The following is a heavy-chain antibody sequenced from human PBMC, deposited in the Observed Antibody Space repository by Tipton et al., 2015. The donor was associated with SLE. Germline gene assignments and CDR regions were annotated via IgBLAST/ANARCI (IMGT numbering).Heavy chain of an antibody. V-gene: IGHV4-39*07. CDR1: GGSVSSSGYY. J-gene: IGHJ5*02. CDR3: AREDSSSWFYTRFDP. CDR2: VFYSGNT. D-gene: IGHD2-2*02. Sequence: TLSLTCTVSGGSVSSSGYYWGWIRQPPGKGLEWIGSVFYSGNTYYNESLQSRVTISIDTSKNHFSLKLYSVTAADTAVYYCAREDSSSWFYTRFDPWGQGTLVTVSS.